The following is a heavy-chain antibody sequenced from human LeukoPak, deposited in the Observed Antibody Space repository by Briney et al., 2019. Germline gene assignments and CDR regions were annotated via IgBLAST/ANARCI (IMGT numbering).Heavy chain of an antibody. CDR1: GFTFSSYS. J-gene: IGHJ4*02. V-gene: IGHV3-21*04. CDR2: ISSSSSYI. D-gene: IGHD3-3*01. Sequence: AGGSLRLSCAASGFTFSSYSMNWVRQAPGKGLEWVSSISSSSSYIYYADSVKGRFTISRDNSKNTLYLQLNSLRAEDTALYYCARTNYDFWSSYDIDYWGQGTLVTVSS. CDR3: ARTNYDFWSSYDIDY.